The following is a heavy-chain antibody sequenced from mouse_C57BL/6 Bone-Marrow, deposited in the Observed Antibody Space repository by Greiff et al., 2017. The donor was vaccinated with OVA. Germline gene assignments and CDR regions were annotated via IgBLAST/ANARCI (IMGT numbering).Heavy chain of an antibody. Sequence: VQLQQSGPELVKPGASVKIPCKASGYTFTDYNMDWVKQSHGKSLEWIGDIIPNNGGTIYNQKFKGKATLTVDKSSSTAYMELRSLTSEDTAVYYCAKRSFYAMDYWGQGTSVTVSS. V-gene: IGHV1-18*01. CDR2: IIPNNGGT. CDR3: AKRSFYAMDY. CDR1: GYTFTDYN. J-gene: IGHJ4*01.